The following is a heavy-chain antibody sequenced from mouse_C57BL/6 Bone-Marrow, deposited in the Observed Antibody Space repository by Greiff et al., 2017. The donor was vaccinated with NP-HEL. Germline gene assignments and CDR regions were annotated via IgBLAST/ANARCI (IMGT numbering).Heavy chain of an antibody. CDR1: GFTFSSYG. CDR2: ISSGGSYT. Sequence: EVKVVESGGDLVKPGGSLKLSCAASGFTFSSYGMSWVRQTPDKRLEWVATISSGGSYTYYPDSVKGRFTISRDNAKNTLYLQMSSLKSEDTAMYYCARLGTTVYAMDYWGQGTSVTVSS. CDR3: ARLGTTVYAMDY. D-gene: IGHD1-1*01. V-gene: IGHV5-6*01. J-gene: IGHJ4*01.